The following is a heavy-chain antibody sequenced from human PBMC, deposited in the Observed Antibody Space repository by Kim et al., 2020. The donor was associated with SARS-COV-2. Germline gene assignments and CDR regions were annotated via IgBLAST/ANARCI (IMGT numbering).Heavy chain of an antibody. CDR2: IIPIFGTA. CDR3: ATTGYGDYAFDY. D-gene: IGHD4-17*01. V-gene: IGHV1-69*13. J-gene: IGHJ4*02. Sequence: SVKVSCKASGGTFSSYAISWVRQAPGQGLEWMGGIIPIFGTANYAQKFQGRVTITADESTSTAYMELSSLRSEDTAVYYCATTGYGDYAFDYWGQGTLVTVSS. CDR1: GGTFSSYA.